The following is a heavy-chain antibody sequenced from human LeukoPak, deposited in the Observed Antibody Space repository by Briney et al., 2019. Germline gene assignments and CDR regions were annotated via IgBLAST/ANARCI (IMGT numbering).Heavy chain of an antibody. CDR2: IKEDGSVK. V-gene: IGHV3-7*01. D-gene: IGHD3-10*01. CDR3: ETEGTDGRGSFGWFDS. Sequence: QPGGSLRLSCVASGFTFSDYWMTWVRQAPGKGLEWVANIKEDGSVKYYVDSVKGRFTISRDNAKNSLYLQLNSLRVEDTAVYYCETEGTDGRGSFGWFDSWGQGTLVTVSS. J-gene: IGHJ5*01. CDR1: GFTFSDYW.